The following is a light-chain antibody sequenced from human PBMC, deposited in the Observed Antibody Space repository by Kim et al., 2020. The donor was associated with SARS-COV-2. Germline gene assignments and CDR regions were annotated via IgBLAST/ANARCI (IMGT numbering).Light chain of an antibody. CDR3: QQRSNWPWT. Sequence: IVLTQSPATLSLSPGERATLSCRASRSVSSYFAWYQQKPGQAPRLLIYDASNRATGIPARFSGSGSGTDFTLTISSLEPEDFAVYYCQQRSNWPWTFGQGTKVDIK. CDR2: DAS. CDR1: RSVSSY. J-gene: IGKJ1*01. V-gene: IGKV3-11*01.